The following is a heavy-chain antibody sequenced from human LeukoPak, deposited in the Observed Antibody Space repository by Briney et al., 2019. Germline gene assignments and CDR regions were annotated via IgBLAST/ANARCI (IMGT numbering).Heavy chain of an antibody. Sequence: GASVKVSCKASGYTFTSYGISWVRQAPGQGLEWMGWISAYNGNTNYAQKLQGRVTMTTDTSTSPAYMELRSLRSDDTAGYYCGRYNDFWSGSDYWGQGTLVTVSS. CDR1: GYTFTSYG. CDR3: GRYNDFWSGSDY. J-gene: IGHJ4*02. CDR2: ISAYNGNT. V-gene: IGHV1-18*01. D-gene: IGHD3-3*01.